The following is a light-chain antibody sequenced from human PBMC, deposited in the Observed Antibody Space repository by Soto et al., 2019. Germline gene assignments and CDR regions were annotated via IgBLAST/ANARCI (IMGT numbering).Light chain of an antibody. CDR2: AAS. CDR3: QQLNTYPPT. V-gene: IGKV1-9*01. Sequence: DIQLTQSPSFLSASVGDRVTITCRASQGISTYLAWYQQKPGKAPKLLIYAASTLQSGVPSRFSGSESGTEFTLTISSLQPEDFATYYCQQLNTYPPTFGGGTNVEIK. J-gene: IGKJ4*01. CDR1: QGISTY.